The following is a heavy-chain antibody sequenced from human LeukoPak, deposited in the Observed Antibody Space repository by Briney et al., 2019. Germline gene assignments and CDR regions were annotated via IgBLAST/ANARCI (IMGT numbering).Heavy chain of an antibody. CDR3: ASNRAVAGTLDFDY. V-gene: IGHV1-18*01. D-gene: IGHD6-19*01. CDR2: ISAYNGNT. Sequence: GASVKVSCKASGYTFTSYGISWVRQAPGQGLEWMGWISAYNGNTNYAQKLQGRVTMTTDTSTSTAYMELRSLRSDDTAVYYCASNRAVAGTLDFDYWGQGTLVTVSS. J-gene: IGHJ4*02. CDR1: GYTFTSYG.